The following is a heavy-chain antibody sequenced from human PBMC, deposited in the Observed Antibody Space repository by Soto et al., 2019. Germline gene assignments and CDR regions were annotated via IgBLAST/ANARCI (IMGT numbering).Heavy chain of an antibody. D-gene: IGHD4-17*01. CDR1: GFTFINYA. CDR3: ARDQVKGTMTIL. J-gene: IGHJ4*02. V-gene: IGHV3-30-3*01. Sequence: GGSLRLSCAASGFTFINYAMHWVCQAPGKGLEWVAVISYDGSNKYYADSVKGRFTISRDNSKNTMYLQMNNLSAEDTAVYHCARDQVKGTMTILWGQGTLVTVSS. CDR2: ISYDGSNK.